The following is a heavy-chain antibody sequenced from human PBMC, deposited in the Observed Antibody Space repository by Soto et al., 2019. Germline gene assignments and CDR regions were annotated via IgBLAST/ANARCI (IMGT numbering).Heavy chain of an antibody. Sequence: EVQLLESGGGLVQPGGSLRLSCAASGFTFSSYAMSWVRQAPGRGLEWVSVISGSGGSTYYADSVKGRFTISRDKSKNTLYLQMNSLRAEDTAVYYCAKGDYPAANPGDWFDPWGQGTLVTVSS. CDR2: ISGSGGST. CDR1: GFTFSSYA. V-gene: IGHV3-23*01. D-gene: IGHD3-10*01. J-gene: IGHJ5*02. CDR3: AKGDYPAANPGDWFDP.